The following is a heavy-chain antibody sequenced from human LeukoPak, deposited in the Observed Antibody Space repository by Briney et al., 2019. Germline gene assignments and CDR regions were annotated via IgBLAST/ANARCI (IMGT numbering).Heavy chain of an antibody. CDR2: IKQDGSEK. CDR3: VRDTPDSSFDY. CDR1: GFTFSSYA. Sequence: GGSLRLSCAASGFTFSSYAMSWVRQAPGKGLEWVANIKQDGSEKYYVDSVKGRFTISRDNAKNSLYLQMNSLRPEDTAVYYCVRDTPDSSFDYWGQGTLVTVSS. D-gene: IGHD2-15*01. J-gene: IGHJ4*02. V-gene: IGHV3-7*01.